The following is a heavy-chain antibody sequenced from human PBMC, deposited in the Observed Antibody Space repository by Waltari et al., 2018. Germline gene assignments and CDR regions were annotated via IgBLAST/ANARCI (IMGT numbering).Heavy chain of an antibody. J-gene: IGHJ3*02. D-gene: IGHD3-3*01. CDR1: AHTFTDYY. V-gene: IGHV1-69-2*01. Sequence: EVQLIQSGAEVKKLGATVKISCKASAHTFTDYYIHWVQQAPGKGLVWMGLIDPEDGETVYAENFQGRVTITADRSTDTVYMELSSVRSEDTAVYYCSTRSFGVVNAFDIWGQGTMVIVSS. CDR3: STRSFGVVNAFDI. CDR2: IDPEDGET.